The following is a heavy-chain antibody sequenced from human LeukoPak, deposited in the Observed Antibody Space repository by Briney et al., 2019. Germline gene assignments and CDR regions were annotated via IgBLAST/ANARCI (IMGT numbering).Heavy chain of an antibody. V-gene: IGHV1-69*05. D-gene: IGHD3-10*01. Sequence: ASVKVSCKASGGKLSKYEIFWVRQAPGQGLEWMAGIIPIVGTPNYAQKFQGRVTITTDEATNTAFMELSSLRSDDTAVYYCASQTYYFGSGSYLFENYWGQGSLVTVSS. CDR2: IIPIVGTP. CDR3: ASQTYYFGSGSYLFENY. J-gene: IGHJ4*02. CDR1: GGKLSKYE.